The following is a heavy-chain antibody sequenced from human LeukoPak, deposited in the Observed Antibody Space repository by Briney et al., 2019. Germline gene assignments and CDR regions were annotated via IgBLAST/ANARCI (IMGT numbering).Heavy chain of an antibody. D-gene: IGHD1-1*01. CDR2: INWNGGST. CDR3: AGDPVPRSVWNDPFDY. CDR1: GFTFDDYG. Sequence: GGSLRLSCAASGFTFDDYGMSWVRQAPGKGLEWVSGINWNGGSTGYADSVKGRFTISRDNAKNSLYLQMNSLRAEDTALYYCAGDPVPRSVWNDPFDYWGQGTLVTVSS. J-gene: IGHJ4*02. V-gene: IGHV3-20*04.